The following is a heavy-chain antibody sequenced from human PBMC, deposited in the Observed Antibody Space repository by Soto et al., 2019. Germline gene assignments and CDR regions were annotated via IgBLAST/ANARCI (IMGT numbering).Heavy chain of an antibody. CDR2: IYYSGST. J-gene: IGHJ5*02. Sequence: SETLSLTCTVSGGSISSGGYYWSWIRQDPGKGLEWIGYIYYSGSTYYNPSLKSRVTISVDTSKNQFSLKLSSVTAADTAVYYCARDGPQYCSSTSCYGDWFDPWGQGTLVTVSS. V-gene: IGHV4-31*03. CDR1: GGSISSGGYY. CDR3: ARDGPQYCSSTSCYGDWFDP. D-gene: IGHD2-2*01.